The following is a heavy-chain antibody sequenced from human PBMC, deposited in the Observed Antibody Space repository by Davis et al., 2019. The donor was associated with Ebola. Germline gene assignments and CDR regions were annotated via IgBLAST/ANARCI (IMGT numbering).Heavy chain of an antibody. CDR2: IRDDGTNK. V-gene: IGHV3-30*02. J-gene: IGHJ4*02. CDR1: GFTFGNYG. Sequence: PGGSLRLSCAASGFTFGNYGMHWVRQAPGKGLEWVAFIRDDGTNKYYSDSVKGRFTVSRDNSKNTLFLHMDSLRGDDTAIYYCAKDYHDFGDSTHTLDSWGQGTLVTVSS. D-gene: IGHD4-17*01. CDR3: AKDYHDFGDSTHTLDS.